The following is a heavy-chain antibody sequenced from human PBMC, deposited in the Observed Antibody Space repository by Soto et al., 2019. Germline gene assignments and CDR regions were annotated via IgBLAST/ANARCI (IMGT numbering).Heavy chain of an antibody. J-gene: IGHJ6*02. CDR2: ISSSSSYI. CDR1: GFTFSSYS. D-gene: IGHD1-26*01. Sequence: LRLSCAASGFTFSSYSMNWVRQAPGKGLEWVSSISSSSSYIYYADSVKGRFTISRDNAKNSLYLQMNSLRAEDTAVYYCAREFERRGGSYQTRGMDVWGQGTTVTVSS. CDR3: AREFERRGGSYQTRGMDV. V-gene: IGHV3-21*01.